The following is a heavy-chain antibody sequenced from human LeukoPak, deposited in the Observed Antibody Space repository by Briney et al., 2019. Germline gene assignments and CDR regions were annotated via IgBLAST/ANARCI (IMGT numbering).Heavy chain of an antibody. CDR3: AREGGLAVAGTGYYYYGMDV. CDR2: INPNSGDT. CDR1: GYTFTGYY. Sequence: ASVKVSCKASGYTFTGYYMHWVRQAPGQGLEWMGWINPNSGDTNYAQKFQGWVSMTRDTSISTAYMELSRLKSDNTAVYYCAREGGLAVAGTGYYYYGMDVWGQGTTV. D-gene: IGHD6-19*01. J-gene: IGHJ6*02. V-gene: IGHV1-2*04.